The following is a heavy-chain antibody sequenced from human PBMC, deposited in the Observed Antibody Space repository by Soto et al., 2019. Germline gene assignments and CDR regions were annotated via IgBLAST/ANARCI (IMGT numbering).Heavy chain of an antibody. CDR1: GGSTSSDNY. Sequence: SETLSLTCTVSGGSTSSDNYWSWIRQPPGKGLEWIGHIYYSGNTDYNPSLKSRLAISIDTSKNQFSLKLSSVTATDTAVYFCAREGGESSDGLYYFDSWGQGSLVTVSS. J-gene: IGHJ4*02. V-gene: IGHV4-30-4*01. D-gene: IGHD3-16*01. CDR2: IYYSGNT. CDR3: AREGGESSDGLYYFDS.